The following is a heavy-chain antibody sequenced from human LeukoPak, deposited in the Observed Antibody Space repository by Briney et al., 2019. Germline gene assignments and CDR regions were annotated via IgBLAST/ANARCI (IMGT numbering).Heavy chain of an antibody. Sequence: PSETLSLTCTVSGGSISSSSYYWGWIRQPPGKGLEWIGSIYYSGSTYYNPSLKSRVTISVDTSKNQFSLKLSSVTAADTAVYYCARVKGIAALGYWGQGTLVTVSS. CDR3: ARVKGIAALGY. V-gene: IGHV4-39*07. D-gene: IGHD6-13*01. CDR2: IYYSGST. J-gene: IGHJ4*02. CDR1: GGSISSSSYY.